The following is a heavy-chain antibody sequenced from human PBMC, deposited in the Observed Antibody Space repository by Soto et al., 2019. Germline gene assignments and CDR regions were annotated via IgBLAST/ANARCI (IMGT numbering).Heavy chain of an antibody. J-gene: IGHJ4*02. Sequence: QVHLVQSGPEVTKPGASVKVSCTASGYTFTSYGISWVRQAPGQGLEWMGWISAYNGNTNYAQILQGRVTMTTDTSTSTAYMELRSLRSDDTAVYYCARDGREKTWPPIGAYWCQGTLVTVSS. D-gene: IGHD3-10*01. CDR3: ARDGREKTWPPIGAY. CDR1: GYTFTSYG. CDR2: ISAYNGNT. V-gene: IGHV1-18*01.